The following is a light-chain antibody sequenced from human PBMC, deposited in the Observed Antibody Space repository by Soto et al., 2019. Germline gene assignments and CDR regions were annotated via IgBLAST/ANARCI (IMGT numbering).Light chain of an antibody. V-gene: IGKV1-9*01. CDR3: QHLNTYPLT. CDR2: GAS. Sequence: DIQMTQSPSSVSASVGDRVTITCRASQGISSYLAWYQQKPGNAPKLLIYGASTLQSGVPSRFSGSGSGTEFTLTISSLQPEDFATYYCQHLNTYPLTFGPGTKVDI. CDR1: QGISSY. J-gene: IGKJ3*01.